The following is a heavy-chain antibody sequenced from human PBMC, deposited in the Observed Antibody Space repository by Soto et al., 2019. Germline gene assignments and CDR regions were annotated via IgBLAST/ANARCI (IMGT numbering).Heavy chain of an antibody. J-gene: IGHJ4*02. V-gene: IGHV4-59*01. CDR2: IYYSGST. CDR3: ARSPGIAAARXY. CDR1: GGSISSYY. Sequence: PSETLSLTCTVSGGSISSYYWSWIRQPPGKGLEWIGYIYYSGSTNYNPSLKSRVTISVDTSKNQFSLKLSSVTAADTAVYYCARSPGIAAARXYWGQGTLVTVSS. D-gene: IGHD6-13*01.